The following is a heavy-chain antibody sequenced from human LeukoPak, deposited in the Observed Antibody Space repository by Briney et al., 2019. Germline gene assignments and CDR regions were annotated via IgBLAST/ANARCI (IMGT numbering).Heavy chain of an antibody. CDR2: IRYDGSNK. CDR3: AKEGGGYDSSGSDAFDI. J-gene: IGHJ3*02. D-gene: IGHD3-22*01. Sequence: GGSLRLSCAASGSCFSIYGMHWVRQAPGKGLEWVTFIRYDGSNKYYADSVKGRFTISRDNSKNTLYLQMNSLRAEDTAVYYCAKEGGGYDSSGSDAFDIWGQGTMVTVSS. V-gene: IGHV3-30*02. CDR1: GSCFSIYG.